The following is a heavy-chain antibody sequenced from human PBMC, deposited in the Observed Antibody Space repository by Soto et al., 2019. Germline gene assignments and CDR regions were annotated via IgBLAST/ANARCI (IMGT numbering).Heavy chain of an antibody. V-gene: IGHV3-23*01. Sequence: EVQLLESGGGLVQPGGSLRLSCAASGFTFSSYAMSWVRQAPGKGLEWVSAISGSGGSTYYADSVKGRFTISRDNSKNTLYLQTNSMRAEDKVVNYGAKHLDYGDFPDGEYDYGMDVWGQGTTVTVSS. CDR2: ISGSGGST. CDR3: AKHLDYGDFPDGEYDYGMDV. CDR1: GFTFSSYA. J-gene: IGHJ6*02. D-gene: IGHD4-17*01.